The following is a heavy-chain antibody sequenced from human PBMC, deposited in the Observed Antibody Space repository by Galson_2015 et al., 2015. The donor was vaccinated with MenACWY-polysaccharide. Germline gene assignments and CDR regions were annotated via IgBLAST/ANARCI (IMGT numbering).Heavy chain of an antibody. D-gene: IGHD4-17*01. J-gene: IGHJ6*02. CDR1: GFAFTRYS. CDR2: ITGSSETI. V-gene: IGHV3-48*01. CDR3: ARERATVIADSNGMDV. Sequence: SLRLSCAASGFAFTRYSMNWVRQAPGKGLEWLSYITGSSETIYYADSVKGRFTISRDNAQKSLVLQLRSLTVEDTAVYYCARERATVIADSNGMDVWGQGTAVTVSS.